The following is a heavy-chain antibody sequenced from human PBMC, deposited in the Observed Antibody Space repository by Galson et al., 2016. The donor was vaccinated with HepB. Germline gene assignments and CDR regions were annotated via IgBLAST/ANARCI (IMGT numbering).Heavy chain of an antibody. CDR1: GFGSSSYG. Sequence: SLRLSCAASGFGSSSYGMTWVRQAPGKGLEWVSYISSSGHSTIYADSVKGRITISRDNVENSVYLQMNRLTAADPGIYFCSRSSATVLWGQGTLVTVSS. V-gene: IGHV3-48*01. J-gene: IGHJ1*01. CDR2: ISSSGHST. CDR3: SRSSATVL. D-gene: IGHD6-6*01.